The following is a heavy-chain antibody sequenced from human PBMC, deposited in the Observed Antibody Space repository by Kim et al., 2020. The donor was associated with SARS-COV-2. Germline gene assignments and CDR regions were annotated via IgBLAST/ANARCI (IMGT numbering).Heavy chain of an antibody. J-gene: IGHJ4*02. CDR3: VRSYYGEYAY. V-gene: IGHV3-74*01. D-gene: IGHD2-21*01. CDR2: ISTDGIIT. CDR1: GFTFSNYW. Sequence: GESLRLSCTTSGFTFSNYWMHWVRQAPGKGLVWISCISTDGIITKYADSGKGRFTISRDNAQNTLYLQMNSLRAEDTAVYYCVRSYYGEYAYWGQGSLVTVSS.